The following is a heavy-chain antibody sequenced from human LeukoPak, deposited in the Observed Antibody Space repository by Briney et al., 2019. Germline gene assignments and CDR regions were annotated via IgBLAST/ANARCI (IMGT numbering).Heavy chain of an antibody. CDR1: GFTFDDYA. J-gene: IGHJ3*02. D-gene: IGHD2/OR15-2a*01. V-gene: IGHV3-9*01. Sequence: PGRSLRLSCAASGFTFDDYAMHWVRQAPGKGLEWVSGISWNSGSIGYADSVKGRFTISRDNAKNTLYLQMNSLRAEDTAVYYCARGNRGDAFDIWGQGTMVTVSS. CDR2: ISWNSGSI. CDR3: ARGNRGDAFDI.